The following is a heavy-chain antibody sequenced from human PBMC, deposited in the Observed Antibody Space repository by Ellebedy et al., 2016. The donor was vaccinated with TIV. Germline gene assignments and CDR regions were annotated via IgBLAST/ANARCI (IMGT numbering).Heavy chain of an antibody. Sequence: AASVQVSCKASGYTFRGYYMLRVRQAPAQGLEWMGWINHNSGDTNYAQKFQGWVTMTRDTSISTVYMELNRLKSDDTAVYYCARGGGSARIYGMDVWGQGTTVTVSS. CDR1: GYTFRGYY. CDR3: ARGGGSARIYGMDV. V-gene: IGHV1-2*04. J-gene: IGHJ6*02. CDR2: INHNSGDT. D-gene: IGHD1-26*01.